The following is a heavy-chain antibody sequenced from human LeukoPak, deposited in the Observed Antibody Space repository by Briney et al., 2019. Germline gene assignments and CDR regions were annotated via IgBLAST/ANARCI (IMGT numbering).Heavy chain of an antibody. V-gene: IGHV4-34*01. CDR1: GGSFSGYY. Sequence: SETLSLTCAVYGGSFSGYYWSWIRQPPGKGLEWIGEINHSGSTNYNPSLKSRVTMSVDTSKNQFSLKLSSVTAADTAVYYCARDRYSSGWYKGYYGMDVWGRGTTVTVSS. J-gene: IGHJ6*02. CDR3: ARDRYSSGWYKGYYGMDV. D-gene: IGHD6-19*01. CDR2: INHSGST.